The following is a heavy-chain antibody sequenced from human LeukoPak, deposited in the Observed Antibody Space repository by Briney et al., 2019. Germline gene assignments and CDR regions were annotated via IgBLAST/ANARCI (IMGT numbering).Heavy chain of an antibody. J-gene: IGHJ3*02. Sequence: GGSLRLSCAASGFTFSSCSMNWVRQAPGKGLEWVSSISSSSSYIYYADSVKGRFTISRDNAKNSLYLQMNSLRAEDTAVYYCASHYDFWSGYYRGGAFDIWGQGTMVTVSS. CDR1: GFTFSSCS. CDR3: ASHYDFWSGYYRGGAFDI. D-gene: IGHD3-3*01. CDR2: ISSSSSYI. V-gene: IGHV3-21*01.